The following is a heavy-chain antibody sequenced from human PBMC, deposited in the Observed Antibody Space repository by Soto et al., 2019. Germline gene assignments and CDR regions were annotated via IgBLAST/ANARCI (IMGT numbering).Heavy chain of an antibody. V-gene: IGHV4-59*08. CDR1: GGSISSHY. D-gene: IGHD1-26*01. CDR2: IYYSGSS. J-gene: IGHJ4*02. Sequence: QVQLQESGPGLVKPSETLSLTCTVSGGSISSHYWSWIRQPPGKGLEWIGYIYYSGSSNYNPSLKSRVTISVDTSKNQFSLKLSSVTAADTAVYYCARMHVEPQVALDYWGQRTLVTVSS. CDR3: ARMHVEPQVALDY.